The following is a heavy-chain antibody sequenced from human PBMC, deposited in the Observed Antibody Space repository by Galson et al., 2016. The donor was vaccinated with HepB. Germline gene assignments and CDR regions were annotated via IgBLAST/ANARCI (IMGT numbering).Heavy chain of an antibody. Sequence: TLSLTCTVSGYSISSGGFYWSWIRQHPGKGLEWIGYIYYSGSTYFNPSLKSRVTISVETSKNQFSLNLSSVTAAATALYYCAIIPYYYDESYYPLIYWYFELWGRGTLVTVSS. CDR1: GYSISSGGFY. J-gene: IGHJ2*01. D-gene: IGHD3-22*01. CDR2: IYYSGST. V-gene: IGHV4-31*03. CDR3: AIIPYYYDESYYPLIYWYFEL.